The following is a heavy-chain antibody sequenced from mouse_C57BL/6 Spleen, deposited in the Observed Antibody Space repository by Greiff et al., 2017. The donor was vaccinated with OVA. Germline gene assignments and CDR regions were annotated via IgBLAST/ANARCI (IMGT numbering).Heavy chain of an antibody. CDR1: GYAFSSYW. J-gene: IGHJ4*01. CDR2: IYPGDGDT. Sequence: QVQLQQSGAELVKPGASVKISCKASGYAFSSYWMNWVKQRPGKGLEWIGQIYPGDGDTNYNGKFKGKATLTADKSSSTAYMQLSSLTSEDSAVYFCAREVTRRHAMDYWGQGTSVTVSS. D-gene: IGHD2-2*01. V-gene: IGHV1-80*01. CDR3: AREVTRRHAMDY.